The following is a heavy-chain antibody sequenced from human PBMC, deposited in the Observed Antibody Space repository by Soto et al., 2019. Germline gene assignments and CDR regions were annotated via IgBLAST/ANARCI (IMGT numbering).Heavy chain of an antibody. V-gene: IGHV4-59*01. J-gene: IGHJ3*02. Sequence: SETLSLTCSVSGDSISDYQWGWIRQPPGKGLDWIGYIYSSGSSNYNPSLKSRVTVSVDTSKNQFSLNLNSVTAADTAVYYCARVVVTTIILAFDIWGQGTMVTVS. CDR1: GDSISDYQ. CDR2: IYSSGSS. CDR3: ARVVVTTIILAFDI. D-gene: IGHD2-21*02.